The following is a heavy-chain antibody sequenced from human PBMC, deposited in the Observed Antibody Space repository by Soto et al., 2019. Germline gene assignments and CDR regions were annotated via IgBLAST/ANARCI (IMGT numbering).Heavy chain of an antibody. V-gene: IGHV3-15*07. D-gene: IGHD3-10*01. CDR2: IKSKTDGGAT. Sequence: GGSLRLSCAASGFTFSTYSMNWVRQAPGKGLEWVGRIKSKTDGGATDYAAPVKGRFTISRDDSKNTLYVQMDSLKTEDTAVYYCTRYGSGSYYIWGQGTLVTVSS. CDR1: GFTFSTYS. CDR3: TRYGSGSYYI. J-gene: IGHJ4*02.